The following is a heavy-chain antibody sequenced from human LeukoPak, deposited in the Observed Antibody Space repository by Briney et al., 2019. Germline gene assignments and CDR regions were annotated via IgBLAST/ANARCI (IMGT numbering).Heavy chain of an antibody. CDR1: GYTLTELS. J-gene: IGHJ5*02. D-gene: IGHD6-6*01. V-gene: IGHV1-24*01. CDR2: FDPEDGET. Sequence: GASVKASCKVSGYTLTELSMHWVRQAPGKGLEWMGGFDPEDGETIYAQKFQGRVTMTEDTSTDTAYMELSSLRSEDTAVYYCATDGGEQLVRGWFDPWGQGTLVAVSS. CDR3: ATDGGEQLVRGWFDP.